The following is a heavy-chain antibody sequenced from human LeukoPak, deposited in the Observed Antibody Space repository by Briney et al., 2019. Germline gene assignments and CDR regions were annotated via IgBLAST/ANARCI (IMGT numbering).Heavy chain of an antibody. V-gene: IGHV3-9*01. CDR2: ISWNSGSI. J-gene: IGHJ4*02. D-gene: IGHD3-22*01. CDR1: GFTFDDYA. CDR3: ARVPDSSGYYSPDY. Sequence: GGSLRLSCAASGFTFDDYAMHWVRQAPGKGREWVSGISWNSGSIGYADSVKGRFTISRDNAKNSLYLQMNSLRAEDTALYYCARVPDSSGYYSPDYWGQGTLVTVSS.